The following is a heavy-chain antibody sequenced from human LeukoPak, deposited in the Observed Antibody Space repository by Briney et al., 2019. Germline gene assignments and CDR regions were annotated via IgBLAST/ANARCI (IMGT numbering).Heavy chain of an antibody. CDR2: IYPGDSDT. V-gene: IGHV5-51*01. CDR1: GYSFTSYW. Sequence: GASLQISCKGSGYSFTSYWIGWVRQVPGKGLEWMGIIYPGDSDTRYSPSFQGQVTISADKSISTAYLQWSSLKASDTAMYYCARHPPYCSSTSCSYYSDYWGQGTLVTVSS. J-gene: IGHJ4*02. D-gene: IGHD2-2*01. CDR3: ARHPPYCSSTSCSYYSDY.